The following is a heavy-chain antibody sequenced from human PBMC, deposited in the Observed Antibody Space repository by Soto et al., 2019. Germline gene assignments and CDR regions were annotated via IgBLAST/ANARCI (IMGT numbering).Heavy chain of an antibody. CDR1: GDYIHVGGYY. CDR2: IYHTGKT. J-gene: IGHJ5*02. D-gene: IGHD2-2*01. CDR3: GRDLTSNANCIDP. Sequence: SETLSLTCSVSGDYIHVGGYYWTWIRQRPGKGLEWMGYIYHTGKTYYNPSLESRLTMPVDRSKNQFSLRLTSVTAADTAVYFCGRDLTSNANCIDPWGQGTLVTVSS. V-gene: IGHV4-30-4*01.